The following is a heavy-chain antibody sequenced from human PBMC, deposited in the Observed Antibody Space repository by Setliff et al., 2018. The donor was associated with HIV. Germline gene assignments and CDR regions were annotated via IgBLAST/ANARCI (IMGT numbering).Heavy chain of an antibody. Sequence: SETLSLTCAVYGGPFSRYYWGWIRQPPGKGLEWIGSVYHTGSTYYNPSLKSRVTMSADTSKNQFSLKLSSVTAADTAVYYCASSPAWRSDSGLHTFDYWGQGTLVTVSS. V-gene: IGHV4-38-2*01. CDR1: GGPFSRYY. CDR3: ASSPAWRSDSGLHTFDY. J-gene: IGHJ4*02. CDR2: VYHTGST. D-gene: IGHD2-15*01.